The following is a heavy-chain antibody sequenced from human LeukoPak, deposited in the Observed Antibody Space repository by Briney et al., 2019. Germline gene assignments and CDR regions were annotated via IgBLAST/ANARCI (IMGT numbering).Heavy chain of an antibody. D-gene: IGHD3-22*01. CDR1: GGSISSSNW. J-gene: IGHJ4*02. V-gene: IGHV4-4*02. Sequence: SETLSLTCAVSGGSISSSNWWSWVRQPPGKGLEWIGEIYHSGSTNYNPSLKSRVTISVDKSKNQFSLKLSSVTAADTAVYYCARTFDSSGYYYIRYFDYWGQGTLVTVSS. CDR3: ARTFDSSGYYYIRYFDY. CDR2: IYHSGST.